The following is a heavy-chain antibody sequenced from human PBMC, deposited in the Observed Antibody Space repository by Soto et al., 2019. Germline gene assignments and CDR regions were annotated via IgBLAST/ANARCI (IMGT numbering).Heavy chain of an antibody. J-gene: IGHJ4*02. CDR2: INPNSGGT. CDR1: GYTFTGYY. CDR3: AREYYYGSFALFDY. D-gene: IGHD3-10*01. Sequence: ASVKVSCKASGYTFTGYYMHWVRQAPGQGLEWMGWINPNSGGTNYAQKFQGWVTMTRDTSISTAYMELSRLRSDDTAVYYCAREYYYGSFALFDYWGQGALVTVS. V-gene: IGHV1-2*04.